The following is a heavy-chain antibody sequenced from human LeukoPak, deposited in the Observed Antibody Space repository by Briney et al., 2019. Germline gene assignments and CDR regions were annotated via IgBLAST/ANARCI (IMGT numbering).Heavy chain of an antibody. Sequence: PSETLSLTCTVSGGSISSYYWSWIRQPPGKGLEWIGYIYYSGSTNYNPSLKSRVTISVDTSKNQFSLKLSSVTAADTAVYCCARDKYSSSWYTDNNWFDPWGQGTLVTVSS. CDR3: ARDKYSSSWYTDNNWFDP. CDR1: GGSISSYY. V-gene: IGHV4-59*01. CDR2: IYYSGST. J-gene: IGHJ5*02. D-gene: IGHD6-13*01.